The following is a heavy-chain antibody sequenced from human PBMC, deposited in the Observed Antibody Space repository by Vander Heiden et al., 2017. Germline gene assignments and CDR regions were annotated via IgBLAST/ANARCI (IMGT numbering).Heavy chain of an antibody. J-gene: IGHJ6*02. D-gene: IGHD2-15*01. V-gene: IGHV1-69*01. CDR2: IIPIFGTA. CDR3: ARDIVVVVAATNMNYYYYGMDV. CDR1: VRPLPLHA. Sequence: RRVESAAEVEKAVVLVKGLCVASVRPLPLHAHCSVRQAPGQGLEWMGGIIPIFGTANYAQKFQGRVTITADESTSTAYMELSSLRSEDTAVYYCARDIVVVVAATNMNYYYYGMDVWGQGTTVTVSS.